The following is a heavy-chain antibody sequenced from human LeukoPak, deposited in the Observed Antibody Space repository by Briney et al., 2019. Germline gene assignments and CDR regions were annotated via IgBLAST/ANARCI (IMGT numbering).Heavy chain of an antibody. CDR3: TRDVAPRDLGY. J-gene: IGHJ4*02. D-gene: IGHD3-3*01. V-gene: IGHV3-33*01. CDR2: IWYDGSNK. CDR1: GFTFSSYG. Sequence: GGSLRLSCAASGFTFSSYGMHWVRQAPGKGLEWVAVIWYDGSNKYYADSVKGRFTISRDNSKNTLYLQMNSLRAEDTAVYYCTRDVAPRDLGYWGQGTLVTVSS.